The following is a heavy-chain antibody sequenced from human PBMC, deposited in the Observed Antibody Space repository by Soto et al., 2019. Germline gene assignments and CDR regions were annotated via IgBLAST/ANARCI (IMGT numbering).Heavy chain of an antibody. V-gene: IGHV4-39*02. CDR3: ARGHFDSRGYSNALDY. CDR1: GGSVSSGSYY. Sequence: SETLSLTCTASGGSVSSGSYYWGWIRQPPGKGLQWIGSIYYSGSTYYNPSLKSRVTISLDTSKNHVSLILKSVNTADTAVYYCARGHFDSRGYSNALDYWGQGIQVTVSS. CDR2: IYYSGST. D-gene: IGHD3-22*01. J-gene: IGHJ4*02.